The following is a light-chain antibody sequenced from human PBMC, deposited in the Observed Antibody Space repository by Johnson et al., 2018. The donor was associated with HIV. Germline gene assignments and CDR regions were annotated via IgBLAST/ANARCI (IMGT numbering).Light chain of an antibody. Sequence: QFVLTQPPSVSAAPGQKVTISCSGSSSDMGNYAVSWYQQLPGAAPRLLIYEDNKRPSGIPDRFSGSKSGASATLGITGLQTGDEADYYCGVWDASLSPHYVFGTGTTVIVL. J-gene: IGLJ1*01. CDR1: SSDMGNYA. V-gene: IGLV1-51*02. CDR2: EDN. CDR3: GVWDASLSPHYV.